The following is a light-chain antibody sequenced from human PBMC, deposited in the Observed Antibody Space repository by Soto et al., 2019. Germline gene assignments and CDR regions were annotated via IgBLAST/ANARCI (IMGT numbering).Light chain of an antibody. CDR3: QQYGSSPRT. CDR2: RTS. V-gene: IGKV3-20*01. J-gene: IGKJ1*01. Sequence: EIVLTQSPGTLSLSPGERGTLSCRASQSVSSSYLAWYQQKPGQAPRLLMYRTSTRATGTPDRFSGSGSGTDFTLTISSLEPEDVAVYYCQQYGSSPRTFGQGTKVEVK. CDR1: QSVSSSY.